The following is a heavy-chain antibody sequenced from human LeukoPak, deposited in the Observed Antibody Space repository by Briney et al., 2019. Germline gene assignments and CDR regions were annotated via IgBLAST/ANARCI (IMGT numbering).Heavy chain of an antibody. CDR2: IYSGGST. V-gene: IGHV3-53*01. J-gene: IGHJ4*02. CDR1: GFTVSTNY. Sequence: GGSLRLSCAASGFTVSTNYMSWVRQAPGKGLEWVSIIYSGGSTYYADSVKGRFTISRDNSKNTLYLQMNSLRAEDTAVYYCARGDSSGYYGPDFGYWGQGTLVTVSS. CDR3: ARGDSSGYYGPDFGY. D-gene: IGHD3-22*01.